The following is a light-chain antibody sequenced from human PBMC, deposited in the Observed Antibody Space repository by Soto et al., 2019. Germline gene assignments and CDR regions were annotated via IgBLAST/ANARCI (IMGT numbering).Light chain of an antibody. CDR2: TAS. CDR1: QSVSRY. V-gene: IGKV1-39*01. J-gene: IGKJ4*01. Sequence: DIQMTQSPSSLSASVGDRVTITCRASQSVSRYLNWYQQKPGRAPKLLISTASSLQSGVPSRFSGSGPGTDFTLTISSLQPEDFATYYCQQGFSTPLTFGGGTKVDIK. CDR3: QQGFSTPLT.